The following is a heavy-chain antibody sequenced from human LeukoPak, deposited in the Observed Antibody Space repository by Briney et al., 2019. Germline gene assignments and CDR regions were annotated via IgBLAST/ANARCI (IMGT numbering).Heavy chain of an antibody. Sequence: GGSLRLSCEASGFSVSYYYMVWVRQAPGKGLECISYIPNDDSVIYYADSVKGRFTISRDNAKNSLYLQMNSLRAEDTAVYYCARDGYQLLYGPADYWGQGTLVTVSS. D-gene: IGHD2-2*02. CDR1: GFSVSYYY. V-gene: IGHV3-11*04. J-gene: IGHJ4*02. CDR3: ARDGYQLLYGPADY. CDR2: IPNDDSVI.